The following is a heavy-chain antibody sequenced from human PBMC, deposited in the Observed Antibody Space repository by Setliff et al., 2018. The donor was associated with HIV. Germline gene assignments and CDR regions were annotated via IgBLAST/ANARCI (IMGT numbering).Heavy chain of an antibody. Sequence: GGSLRLSCAASGFIFNNYAMTWVRQTPGKGLQWLAVLWFDGNNRRYAASVKGRFTISRDNAKSSLYLQMNSLRADDTAVYYCTRDYAFDWNSVMDVWGKGTTVTVSS. CDR3: TRDYAFDWNSVMDV. V-gene: IGHV3-33*04. D-gene: IGHD1-7*01. J-gene: IGHJ6*03. CDR2: LWFDGNNR. CDR1: GFIFNNYA.